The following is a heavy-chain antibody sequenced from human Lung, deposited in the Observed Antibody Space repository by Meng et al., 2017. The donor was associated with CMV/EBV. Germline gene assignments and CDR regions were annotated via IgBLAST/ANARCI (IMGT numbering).Heavy chain of an antibody. J-gene: IGHJ5*02. CDR3: ARMSYDWDDQESNWFDP. CDR1: YTFTNYD. Sequence: YTFTNYDINWVRQATGQGLEWMGWMNPNSGNTGYAQKFQGRVTITRDTSIGTAYMELSSLRSEDTAVYYCARMSYDWDDQESNWFDPWGQGTPVTVSS. V-gene: IGHV1-8*03. D-gene: IGHD1-20*01. CDR2: MNPNSGNT.